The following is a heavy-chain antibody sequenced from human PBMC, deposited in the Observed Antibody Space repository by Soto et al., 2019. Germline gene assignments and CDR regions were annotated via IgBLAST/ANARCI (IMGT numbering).Heavy chain of an antibody. V-gene: IGHV3-15*01. Sequence: EVQLVESGGGLVKPGGSLRLSCAASGFTFSNAWMSWVRQAPGKGLEWVGCIKSKTDGGTTDYAAPVKGRFTISRDDSKNTLYLQMNSLESEDTAVYYCTTRGDCSSTSCYSPYYYYIDVWVKGTTVTVSS. CDR1: GFTFSNAW. J-gene: IGHJ6*03. CDR3: TTRGDCSSTSCYSPYYYYIDV. D-gene: IGHD2-2*01. CDR2: IKSKTDGGTT.